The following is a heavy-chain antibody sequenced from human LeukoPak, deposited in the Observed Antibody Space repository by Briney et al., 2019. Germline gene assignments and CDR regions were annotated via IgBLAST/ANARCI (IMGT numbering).Heavy chain of an antibody. CDR1: GGCISSYY. CDR3: ARDRGNSGAAYFDY. CDR2: ISYSGST. V-gene: IGHV4-59*01. J-gene: IGHJ4*02. D-gene: IGHD4-23*01. Sequence: PSETLSLTCTVSGGCISSYYWSWIRQPPGKGLEWIGYISYSGSTNYNPSLKSRVTISVDTSKNQFSLKLRSVTAADTAVYYCARDRGNSGAAYFDYWGQGTLVTVSS.